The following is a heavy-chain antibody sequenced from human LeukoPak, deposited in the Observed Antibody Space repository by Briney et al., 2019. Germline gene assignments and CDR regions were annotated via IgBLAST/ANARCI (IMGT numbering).Heavy chain of an antibody. Sequence: PGGSLRLSCAGSGFIFSTYSMTWVRQAPGKGLEWVSYISGSSGSSTSIYYADSVKGRFTISRDNAKNSLYLQMNSLRAEDTAVYYCARVPYCEGVSCYWYLDLWGRGTRVTVSS. V-gene: IGHV3-48*01. CDR3: ARVPYCEGVSCYWYLDL. D-gene: IGHD2-15*01. J-gene: IGHJ2*01. CDR2: ISGSSGSSTSI. CDR1: GFIFSTYS.